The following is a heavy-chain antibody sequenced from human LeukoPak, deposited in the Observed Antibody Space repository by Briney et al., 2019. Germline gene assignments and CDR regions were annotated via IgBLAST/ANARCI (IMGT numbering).Heavy chain of an antibody. Sequence: GGSLRLSCAASGFTFSSYWMHWVRQAPGKGLVWVSRINSDGSSTSYADSVKGRFTISRDNAKNTLYLQMNSLRAEDTAVYYCAKDTGSGYDYFSYYFDYWGQGTLVTVSS. V-gene: IGHV3-74*01. J-gene: IGHJ4*02. D-gene: IGHD5-12*01. CDR3: AKDTGSGYDYFSYYFDY. CDR1: GFTFSSYW. CDR2: INSDGSST.